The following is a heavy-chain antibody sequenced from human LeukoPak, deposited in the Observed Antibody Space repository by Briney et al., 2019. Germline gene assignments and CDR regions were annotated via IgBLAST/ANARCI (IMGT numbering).Heavy chain of an antibody. V-gene: IGHV4-4*07. Sequence: SETLSLTCTVSGGSISGYYWNWIRQAAGKGLEWVGRIYSNGHIDHNASLKSRVAMSVDTSKNQFSLKPNSLTAADTAVYFCARERSESPGSGYDMDVWGKGTPVIVSS. D-gene: IGHD3-10*01. CDR3: ARERSESPGSGYDMDV. CDR2: IYSNGHI. J-gene: IGHJ6*03. CDR1: GGSISGYY.